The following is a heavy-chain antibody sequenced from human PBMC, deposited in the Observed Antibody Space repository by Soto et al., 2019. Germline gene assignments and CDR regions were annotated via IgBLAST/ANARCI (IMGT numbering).Heavy chain of an antibody. D-gene: IGHD6-13*01. V-gene: IGHV4-59*08. J-gene: IGHJ4*02. CDR1: GGSISSYY. Sequence: SETLSLTCTVSGGSISSYYWSWIRQPPGKGLEWIGYIYYSGSTYYNPSLKSRVTISVDTSKNQFSLKLSSVTAADTAVYYCARREQLSFDYWGQGTLVTVSS. CDR2: IYYSGST. CDR3: ARREQLSFDY.